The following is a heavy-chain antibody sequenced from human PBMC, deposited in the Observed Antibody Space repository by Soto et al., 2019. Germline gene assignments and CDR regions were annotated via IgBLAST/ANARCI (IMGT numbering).Heavy chain of an antibody. Sequence: SETLSLTCTVSGGSISRYYWSWVRQPPGEGLEWIGCIYNGGSTDYNPSLKSEVTISVDTSKNQFSLKLSSVTAADTAGYYCARDYYDILNGYFYGMDVWGQGTTVTVSS. J-gene: IGHJ6*02. D-gene: IGHD3-9*01. CDR1: GGSISRYY. V-gene: IGHV4-59*01. CDR2: IYNGGST. CDR3: ARDYYDILNGYFYGMDV.